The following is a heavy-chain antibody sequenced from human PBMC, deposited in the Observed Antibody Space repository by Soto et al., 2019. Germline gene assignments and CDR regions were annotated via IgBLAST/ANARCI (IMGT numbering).Heavy chain of an antibody. J-gene: IGHJ4*02. Sequence: SETLSLTCTVSGGSISSGGYYWSWIRQHPGKGLEWIGYIYYSGSTYYNPSLKSRLTISVDTSKNQFSLKLSSVTTADTAVYYCARGVTMVRGVIHTPYFDYWGQGTLVTVSS. D-gene: IGHD3-10*01. CDR1: GGSISSGGYY. V-gene: IGHV4-31*03. CDR2: IYYSGST. CDR3: ARGVTMVRGVIHTPYFDY.